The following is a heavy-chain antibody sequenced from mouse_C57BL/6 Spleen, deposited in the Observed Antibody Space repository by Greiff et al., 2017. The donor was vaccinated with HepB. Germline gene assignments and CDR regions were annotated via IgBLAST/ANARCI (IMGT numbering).Heavy chain of an antibody. J-gene: IGHJ4*01. D-gene: IGHD2-4*01. CDR1: GFTFSSYA. V-gene: IGHV5-4*01. Sequence: EVHLVESGGGLVKPGGSLKLSCAASGFTFSSYAMSWVRQTPEKRLEWVATISDGGSYTYYPDNVKGRFTISRDNAKNNLYLQMSHLKSEDTAMYYCARETGLRGYAMDYWGQGTSVTVAS. CDR2: ISDGGSYT. CDR3: ARETGLRGYAMDY.